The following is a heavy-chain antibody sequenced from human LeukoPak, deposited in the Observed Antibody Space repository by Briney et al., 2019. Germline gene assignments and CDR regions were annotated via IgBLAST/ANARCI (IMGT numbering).Heavy chain of an antibody. V-gene: IGHV3-21*01. D-gene: IGHD5-12*01. J-gene: IGHJ5*02. CDR2: ISASSRYI. Sequence: GSLRLSCAASGFNFRDYSMNWVRQAPGRGLEWVSSISASSRYIFYADSVKGRFTISRDNSNNSLYLQMNSLRAEDTAVYYCARDAHSGYNSEGDWSDPWGQGTLVTVSS. CDR1: GFNFRDYS. CDR3: ARDAHSGYNSEGDWSDP.